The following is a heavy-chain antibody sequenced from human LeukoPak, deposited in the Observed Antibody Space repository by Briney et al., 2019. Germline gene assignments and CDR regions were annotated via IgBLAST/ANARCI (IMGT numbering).Heavy chain of an antibody. V-gene: IGHV4-4*07. D-gene: IGHD3-22*01. CDR3: ARDRYDSSGYYLYYFDY. CDR1: GGSLSSYY. J-gene: IGHJ4*02. CDR2: IYTSGST. Sequence: SETLSLTCTVSGGSLSSYYWSWIRQPAGKGLEWIGRIYTSGSTNYNPSLKSRVTMSVDTSKNQFSLKLSSVTAADTAVYYCARDRYDSSGYYLYYFDYWGQGTLVTVSS.